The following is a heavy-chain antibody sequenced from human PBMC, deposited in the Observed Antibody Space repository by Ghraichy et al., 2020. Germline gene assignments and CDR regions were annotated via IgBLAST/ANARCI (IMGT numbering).Heavy chain of an antibody. CDR3: ATKQQLVHHSTGSYYYYGMDV. D-gene: IGHD6-13*01. J-gene: IGHJ6*02. CDR2: FDPEDGET. V-gene: IGHV1-24*01. Sequence: NISCKVSGYTLTELSMHWVRQAPGKGLEWMGGFDPEDGETIYAQKFQGRVTMTEDTSTDTAYMELSSLRSEDTAVYYCATKQQLVHHSTGSYYYYGMDVWGQGTAVTVSS. CDR1: GYTLTELS.